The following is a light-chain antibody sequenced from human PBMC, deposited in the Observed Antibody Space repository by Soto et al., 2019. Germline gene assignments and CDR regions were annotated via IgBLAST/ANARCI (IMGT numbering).Light chain of an antibody. Sequence: DIQLTQSPPSLSASVGDRVTITYRASQTISPFLNWYQCKPGKPPKXLIYESSNLRGGVSSRFRGSGSGTDLTLTIDRLQSDDVETYDGQHSSSDFTTFGQGTRLEIK. CDR1: QTISPF. CDR3: QHSSSDFTT. J-gene: IGKJ5*01. CDR2: ESS. V-gene: IGKV1-39*01.